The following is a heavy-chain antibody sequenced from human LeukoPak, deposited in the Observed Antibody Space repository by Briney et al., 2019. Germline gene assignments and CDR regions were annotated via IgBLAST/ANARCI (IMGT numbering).Heavy chain of an antibody. CDR3: ARVRIAAMTRESDWFDP. CDR2: IYHSGST. Sequence: SETLSLTCTVSGGSISSGGYYWSWIRQPPGKGLEWIGYIYHSGSTYYNPSLKSRVTISVDRSKNQFSLKLSSVTAADTAVYYCARVRIAAMTRESDWFDPWGQGTLVTVSS. CDR1: GGSISSGGYY. V-gene: IGHV4-30-2*01. D-gene: IGHD6-25*01. J-gene: IGHJ5*02.